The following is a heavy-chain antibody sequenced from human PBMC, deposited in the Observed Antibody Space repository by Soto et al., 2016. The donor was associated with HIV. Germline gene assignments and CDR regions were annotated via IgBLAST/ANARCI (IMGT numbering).Heavy chain of an antibody. J-gene: IGHJ3*01. CDR2: IVVVFGTP. D-gene: IGHD3-16*01. V-gene: IGHV1-69*12. CDR1: GGTFSSHA. CDR3: AREGGVPGAFDF. Sequence: QVQLVQSGAEVKKPGSSVKVSCKASGGTFSSHAISWVRQAPGQGLEWMGGIVVVFGTPNYAQKFQGRVTITADESTSTAYMDLNSLTSDDTAVYYCAREGGVPGAFDFWGQGTMVTVSS.